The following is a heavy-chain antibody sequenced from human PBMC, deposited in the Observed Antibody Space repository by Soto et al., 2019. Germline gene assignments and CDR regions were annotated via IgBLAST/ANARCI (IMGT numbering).Heavy chain of an antibody. J-gene: IGHJ6*02. Sequence: ASVKVSCKASGDPFSTHAIMWVRQAPGQGLEWVGWINPYNGNTNYAQKVKDRVALTTDTSTSTVYMELRSLRSDDSAIYYCAKLGYCGGGSCPYGMHVWGQGTTVTVSS. CDR1: GDPFSTHA. V-gene: IGHV1-18*01. CDR2: INPYNGNT. CDR3: AKLGYCGGGSCPYGMHV. D-gene: IGHD2-15*01.